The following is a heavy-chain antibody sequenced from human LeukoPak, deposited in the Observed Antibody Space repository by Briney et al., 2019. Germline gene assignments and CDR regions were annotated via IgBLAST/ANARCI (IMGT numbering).Heavy chain of an antibody. D-gene: IGHD3-10*01. CDR3: TTDWDYYGSGSYYTIDY. Sequence: MAGGSLRLSCTASGFTFSNAGMNWVRQAPGKGLEWVGRIKSKTDGGTTDYAAPVKGRFTISRDDSKNTLYLRMNSLKTEDTAVYYCTTDWDYYGSGSYYTIDYWGQGTLVTVSS. V-gene: IGHV3-15*01. CDR2: IKSKTDGGTT. CDR1: GFTFSNAG. J-gene: IGHJ4*02.